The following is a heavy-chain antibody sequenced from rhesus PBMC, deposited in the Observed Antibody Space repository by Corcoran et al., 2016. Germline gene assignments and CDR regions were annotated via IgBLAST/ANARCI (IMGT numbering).Heavy chain of an antibody. D-gene: IGHD1-14*01. CDR3: ARDLIYSWNDPFLDY. CDR2: IKNKSNNFET. Sequence: EVQLVESGGGLVQPGGSLRLSCAASGFTFSSSAMHWVRQASGKGLEWVGRIKNKSNNFETGYVASVKGRFTISRDDSKNTADLQMNSLKTEDTAVYDCARDLIYSWNDPFLDYWGQGVLVTVSS. CDR1: GFTFSSSA. J-gene: IGHJ4*01. V-gene: IGHV3-118*01.